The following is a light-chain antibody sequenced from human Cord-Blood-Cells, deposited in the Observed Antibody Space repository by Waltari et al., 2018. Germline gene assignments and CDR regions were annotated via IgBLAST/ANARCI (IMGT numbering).Light chain of an antibody. CDR1: SSDAGGHNY. Sequence: QSALTQPRSVSGSPGQSVTISCTGTSSDAGGHNYVPWYQQHPGKAPKLLIYHVSKRPSGVPDRFSGSKSGNTASLTISGLQAEDEADYYCCSYAGSYTYVFGTGTKVTVL. CDR3: CSYAGSYTYV. V-gene: IGLV2-11*01. J-gene: IGLJ1*01. CDR2: HVS.